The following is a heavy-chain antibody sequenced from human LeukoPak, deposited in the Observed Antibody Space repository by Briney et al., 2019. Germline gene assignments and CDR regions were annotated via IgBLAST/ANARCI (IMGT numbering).Heavy chain of an antibody. D-gene: IGHD5-12*01. V-gene: IGHV3-74*01. CDR2: INSDGRST. J-gene: IGHJ6*02. CDR3: ARRGSGYDAAPTGMDV. Sequence: GGSLRLSCAASGFTFSSYWMHWVRQAPGKGLVWVSRINSDGRSTSYADSVKGRFTISRDNAKNTLYLQMNSLRAEDTAVYYCARRGSGYDAAPTGMDVWGQGTTVTVSS. CDR1: GFTFSSYW.